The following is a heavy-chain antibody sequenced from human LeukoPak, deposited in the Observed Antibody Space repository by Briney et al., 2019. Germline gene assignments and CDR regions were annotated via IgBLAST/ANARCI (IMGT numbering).Heavy chain of an antibody. CDR2: INPSGGST. Sequence: GASVKASCKASGYTFTSYYMHWVRQAPGQGLDWMGIINPSGGSTSYAQKFQGRVTMTRDTSTSTVYMELSSLRSEDTAVYYCARGTHDYGDYAHWFDPWGQGTLVTVSS. CDR1: GYTFTSYY. D-gene: IGHD4-17*01. CDR3: ARGTHDYGDYAHWFDP. V-gene: IGHV1-46*01. J-gene: IGHJ5*02.